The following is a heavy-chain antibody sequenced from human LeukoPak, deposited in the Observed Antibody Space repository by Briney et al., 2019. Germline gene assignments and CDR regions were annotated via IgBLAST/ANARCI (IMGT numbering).Heavy chain of an antibody. CDR1: GGTFSSYA. CDR2: IIPILGIA. Sequence: GSSVKVSCKASGGTFSSYAISWVRQAPGQGLEWMGRIIPILGIANYAQKFQGRVTITADKSTSTAYMELSSLRSEDTAVYYCAMISGGIAAAGLTGRTVDYWGQGTLVTVSS. CDR3: AMISGGIAAAGLTGRTVDY. J-gene: IGHJ4*02. D-gene: IGHD6-13*01. V-gene: IGHV1-69*04.